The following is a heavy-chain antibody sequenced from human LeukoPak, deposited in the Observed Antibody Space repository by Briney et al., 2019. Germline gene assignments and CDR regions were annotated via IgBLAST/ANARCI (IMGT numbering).Heavy chain of an antibody. J-gene: IGHJ6*03. Sequence: PGGSLRLSCAASGFTFSNYYMTWVRQAPGKGLEWVASIKQDGTDKYYVDSVKGRFTISRDNAKNSLYLQMDNLRAEDTAVYYCARVQSSSRYYYYYYMDVWGKGTTVTVSS. D-gene: IGHD6-13*01. CDR3: ARVQSSSRYYYYYYMDV. CDR1: GFTFSNYY. CDR2: IKQDGTDK. V-gene: IGHV3-7*01.